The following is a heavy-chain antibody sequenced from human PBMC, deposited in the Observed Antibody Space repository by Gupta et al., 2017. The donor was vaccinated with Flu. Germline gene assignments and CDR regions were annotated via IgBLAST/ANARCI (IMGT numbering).Heavy chain of an antibody. D-gene: IGHD4-4*01. J-gene: IGHJ4*02. CDR3: ARDRELSYDYMPLGFFDY. V-gene: IGHV3-21*01. CDR1: GFTFSSYN. CDR2: ISSGSSYI. Sequence: EVQLVESGGGLVKPGGSLRLSCAASGFTFSSYNMNWVRQAPGKGLELVSSISSGSSYIYYADAVKGRFTISRDNAKNSLYLQMNSLRAEDTAVYYCARDRELSYDYMPLGFFDYWGQGTLVTVSS.